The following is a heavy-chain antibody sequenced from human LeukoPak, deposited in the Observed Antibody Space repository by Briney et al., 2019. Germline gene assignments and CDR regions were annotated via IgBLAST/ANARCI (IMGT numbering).Heavy chain of an antibody. Sequence: ASVKVSCKASGYTFTSYCMHWVRQAPGQGLEWMGIINPSGGSTSYAQKFQGRVTMTRDTSTSTVYMELSSLRSEDTAVYYCATTPPNYDFWSGYQDTNQFQHWGQSTLVTVSS. CDR2: INPSGGST. V-gene: IGHV1-46*01. CDR3: ATTPPNYDFWSGYQDTNQFQH. D-gene: IGHD3-3*01. J-gene: IGHJ1*01. CDR1: GYTFTSYC.